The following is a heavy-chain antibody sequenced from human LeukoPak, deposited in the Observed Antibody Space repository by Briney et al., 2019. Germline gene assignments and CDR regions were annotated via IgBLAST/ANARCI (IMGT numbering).Heavy chain of an antibody. CDR3: ARHLWSLGDYGSGSYFGP. J-gene: IGHJ3*01. D-gene: IGHD3-10*01. Sequence: SETLSLTCTVSGGSISSYYWSWIRQPPGKELEWIGYIYYSGSTNYNPSLKSRVTISVDTSKNQFSLKLSSVTAADTAVYYCARHLWSLGDYGSGSYFGPWGQGTMVTVSS. CDR2: IYYSGST. V-gene: IGHV4-59*08. CDR1: GGSISSYY.